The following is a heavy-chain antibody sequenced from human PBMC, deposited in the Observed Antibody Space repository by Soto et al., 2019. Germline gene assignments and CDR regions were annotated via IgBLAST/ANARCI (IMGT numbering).Heavy chain of an antibody. CDR1: GYTFTSYA. V-gene: IGHV1-3*05. Sequence: QVQLVQSGAEEKKPGASVKVSCKASGYTFTSYAMHWVRQAPGQRLEWMGWINAGNGNTKYSQKFQGRVTITRDTSASTAHMELSSLRSEDTAVYCCARAWVVVTAPDYWGQGTLVTVSS. D-gene: IGHD2-21*02. CDR2: INAGNGNT. CDR3: ARAWVVVTAPDY. J-gene: IGHJ4*02.